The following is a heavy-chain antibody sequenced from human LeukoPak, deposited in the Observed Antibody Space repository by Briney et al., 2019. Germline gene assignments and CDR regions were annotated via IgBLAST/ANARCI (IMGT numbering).Heavy chain of an antibody. CDR2: INHSGST. D-gene: IGHD3-3*01. CDR1: GGSFSGYY. Sequence: SETLSLTCAVYGGSFSGYYWSWIRQPPGKGLEWIGEINHSGSTNYNPSLKSRVTISVDTSKNQFSLKLSSVTAADTAVYYCARGLPPIRFLGQHYFDYWGQGTLVTVSS. V-gene: IGHV4-34*01. CDR3: ARGLPPIRFLGQHYFDY. J-gene: IGHJ4*02.